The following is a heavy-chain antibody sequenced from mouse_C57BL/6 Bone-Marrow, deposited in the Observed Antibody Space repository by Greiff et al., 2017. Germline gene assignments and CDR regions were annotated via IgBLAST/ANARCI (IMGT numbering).Heavy chain of an antibody. V-gene: IGHV7-3*01. D-gene: IGHD4-1*01. CDR3: ARVLLTGTGWYFDV. CDR1: GFTFTDYY. J-gene: IGHJ1*03. CDR2: IRNKANGYTT. Sequence: EVQLVESGGGLVQPGGSLSLSPAASGFTFTDYYMSWVRQPPGKALEWLGFIRNKANGYTTEYSASVKGRFTISRDNSQSILYLQMNALRAEDSATYYCARVLLTGTGWYFDVWGTGTTVTVSS.